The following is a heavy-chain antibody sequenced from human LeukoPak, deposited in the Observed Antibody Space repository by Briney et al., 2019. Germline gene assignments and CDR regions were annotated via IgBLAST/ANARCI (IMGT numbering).Heavy chain of an antibody. Sequence: GGSLRLSCAASGFTFSSYSMSWGRQAPGKGLEWVSYISMSSVYIYYADSVKGRFTISRDNAKNSLYLQMNSLRAEDTAVYYCARVMTGYSVLDYWGQGTLVTVSS. J-gene: IGHJ4*02. D-gene: IGHD3-9*01. CDR3: ARVMTGYSVLDY. CDR2: ISMSSVYI. V-gene: IGHV3-21*01. CDR1: GFTFSSYS.